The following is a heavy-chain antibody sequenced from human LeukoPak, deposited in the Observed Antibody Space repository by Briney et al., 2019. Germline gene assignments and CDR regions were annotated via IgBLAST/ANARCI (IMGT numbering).Heavy chain of an antibody. J-gene: IGHJ4*02. CDR1: GFTFSSYA. D-gene: IGHD3-3*01. CDR2: LSGSGAKV. CDR3: AKAAGDHGFFLYYY. V-gene: IGHV3-23*01. Sequence: PGGSLRPSCAGSGFTFSSYAMSWVRQAPGKGLEWVSALSGSGAKVYYADSVKGRFTISRDNFKNTLYLQMNSLRAEDTAIYYCAKAAGDHGFFLYYYWGQGTLVTVSS.